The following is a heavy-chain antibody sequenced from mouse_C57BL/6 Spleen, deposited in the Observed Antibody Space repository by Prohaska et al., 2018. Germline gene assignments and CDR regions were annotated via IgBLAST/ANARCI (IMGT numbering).Heavy chain of an antibody. D-gene: IGHD1-1*01. CDR3: ARLGYYYGSSYAGWFAY. CDR2: INPNNGGT. Sequence: VKMSCKASGYTFTDYNMHWVKQSHGKSLEWIGYINPNNGGTSYNQKFKGKATLTVNKSSSTAYMELRSLTSEDSAVYYCARLGYYYGSSYAGWFAYWGQGTLVTVSA. J-gene: IGHJ3*01. V-gene: IGHV1-22*01. CDR1: GYTFTDYN.